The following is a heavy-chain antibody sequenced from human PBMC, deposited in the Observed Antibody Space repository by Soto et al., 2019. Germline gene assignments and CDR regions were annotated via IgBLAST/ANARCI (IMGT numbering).Heavy chain of an antibody. CDR2: ISSSSSYI. D-gene: IGHD6-19*01. J-gene: IGHJ6*02. Sequence: EVQLVESGGGLVKPGGSLRLSCAASGFTFSSYSMNWVRQAPGKGLEWVSSISSSSSYIYYADSVKGRFTISRDNAKNSLYLQMNSLRAEDTAVYYCAREKWLVQTYYYYGMDVWGQGTTVTVSS. V-gene: IGHV3-21*01. CDR3: AREKWLVQTYYYYGMDV. CDR1: GFTFSSYS.